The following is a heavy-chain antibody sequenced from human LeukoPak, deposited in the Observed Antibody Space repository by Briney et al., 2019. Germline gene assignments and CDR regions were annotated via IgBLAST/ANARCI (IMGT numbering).Heavy chain of an antibody. CDR2: MYTSVTT. V-gene: IGHV4-4*09. J-gene: IGHJ4*02. D-gene: IGHD1-14*01. CDR1: GASISTYY. CDR3: TRHLAPYRPFHD. Sequence: SETLSLTCTVSGASISTYYWTWVRQPPGKGLEWIGSMYTSVTTKYNPSLKSRGTISVDTSKNRSSLNLISVTAADTAVYYCTRHLAPYRPFHDWGQGSLVTVSS.